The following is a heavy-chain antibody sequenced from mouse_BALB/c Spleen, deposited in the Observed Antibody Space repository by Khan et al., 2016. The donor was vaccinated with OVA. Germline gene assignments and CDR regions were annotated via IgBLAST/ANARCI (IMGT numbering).Heavy chain of an antibody. D-gene: IGHD1-1*01. CDR1: GFTFSSYG. CDR3: ARCLYCSSYDYYAMDY. J-gene: IGHJ4*01. Sequence: EVELVESGGDLVKPGGSLKLSCAASGFTFSSYGMSWVRQTPDKRLEWVAIISTSGSYTYYPDSVKGRFTISRDNATNTLYLQMSSLKSEDTAMYYCARCLYCSSYDYYAMDYWGQGTSVTVSS. V-gene: IGHV5-6*01. CDR2: ISTSGSYT.